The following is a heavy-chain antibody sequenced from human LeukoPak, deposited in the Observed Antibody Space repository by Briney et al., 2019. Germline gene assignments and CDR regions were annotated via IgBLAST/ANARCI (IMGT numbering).Heavy chain of an antibody. CDR3: ARDSGYSSSWYYFDY. CDR2: INPSDSST. J-gene: IGHJ4*02. D-gene: IGHD6-13*01. Sequence: ASVKVSCKASGYTFTSNYMHWVRQAPGQGLEWMGIINPSDSSTSYAQKFQGRVTMTRDTSTSTVYMELSSLRSEDTAVYYCARDSGYSSSWYYFDYWGQGTLVTVSP. V-gene: IGHV1-46*01. CDR1: GYTFTSNY.